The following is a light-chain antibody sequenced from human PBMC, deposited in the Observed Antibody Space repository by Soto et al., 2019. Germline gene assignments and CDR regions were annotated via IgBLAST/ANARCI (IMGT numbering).Light chain of an antibody. CDR3: SSYTTSSTLHI. CDR1: SSDVGAYNY. J-gene: IGLJ1*01. Sequence: QSALTQPASVSGSPGQSITISCTGTSSDVGAYNYVTWYQQHPGKAPKLMIYDVSNRPSGVSSRFSGSKSGNTASLTISGLQAEDEADYYCSSYTTSSTLHIFVSGTKLTVL. CDR2: DVS. V-gene: IGLV2-14*03.